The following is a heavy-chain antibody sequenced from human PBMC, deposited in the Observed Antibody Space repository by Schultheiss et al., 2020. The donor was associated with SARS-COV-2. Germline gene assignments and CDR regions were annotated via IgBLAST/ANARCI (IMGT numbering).Heavy chain of an antibody. CDR1: GFTFSSYE. CDR3: AKTRGSSFNYAFDD. J-gene: IGHJ4*02. D-gene: IGHD5-24*01. CDR2: IKQDGSEK. V-gene: IGHV3-7*03. Sequence: GGSLRLSCAASGFTFSSYEMNWVRQAPGKGLEWVANIKQDGSEKYYMDSVKGRFTISRDNTQNSLYLQMNSLRAEDTAIYYCAKTRGSSFNYAFDDWGQGTLVTVSS.